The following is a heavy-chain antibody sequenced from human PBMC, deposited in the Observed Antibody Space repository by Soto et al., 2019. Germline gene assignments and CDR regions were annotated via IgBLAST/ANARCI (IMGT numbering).Heavy chain of an antibody. CDR2: FYYSGST. J-gene: IGHJ6*02. D-gene: IGHD2-21*02. V-gene: IGHV4-39*01. CDR3: VRGPKYIVVVTADYYGLDV. CDR1: GDSISTNSYS. Sequence: SETLSLTCTVSGDSISTNSYSWGWIRQPPGQGLEWIGLFYYSGSTHYNPSLKSRLTVSVDTSKNQFSLKVSSVTAADTAVYYCVRGPKYIVVVTADYYGLDVWGQGNTVT.